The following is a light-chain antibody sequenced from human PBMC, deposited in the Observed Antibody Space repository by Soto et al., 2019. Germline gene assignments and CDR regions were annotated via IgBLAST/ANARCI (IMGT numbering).Light chain of an antibody. CDR1: QSISSY. J-gene: IGKJ1*01. V-gene: IGKV1-39*01. Sequence: DIQMTQSPSSLSASVGDRVTITCRASQSISSYLNWYQQKPGKAPKLLIYAASSLQSVVPSRFSGSGSKKDFTLTISSLQPEDFATYYCQQSYSTPRTFGQGTKVEIK. CDR3: QQSYSTPRT. CDR2: AAS.